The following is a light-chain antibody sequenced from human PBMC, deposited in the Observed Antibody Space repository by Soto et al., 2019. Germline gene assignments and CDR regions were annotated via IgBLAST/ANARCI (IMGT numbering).Light chain of an antibody. V-gene: IGKV3-20*01. Sequence: EVVLTPSPGTLSLSQGERATPSCKASQSISDSSLAWYQQKVGQAPRLLIYGASNRATGIPDRFSGSGSGTDFTLTISSLQPEDFATYYCQQANIFPFTFGQGTRLEIK. CDR3: QQANIFPFT. CDR2: GAS. CDR1: QSISDSS. J-gene: IGKJ5*01.